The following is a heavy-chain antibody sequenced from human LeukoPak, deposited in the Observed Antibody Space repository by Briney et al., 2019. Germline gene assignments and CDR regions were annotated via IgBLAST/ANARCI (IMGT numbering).Heavy chain of an antibody. Sequence: SQTLSLTCVISGDSVSSNSAAWNWIRQSPSRGLEWLGRTYYRSRRYTEYATSVKSRITISPDTSKNQFSLQLTSVTPEDTAVYYCAKEIRDQQWWGQGSLVTVSS. CDR3: AKEIRDQQW. CDR1: GDSVSSNSAA. D-gene: IGHD6-19*01. CDR2: TYYRSRRYT. V-gene: IGHV6-1*01. J-gene: IGHJ4*02.